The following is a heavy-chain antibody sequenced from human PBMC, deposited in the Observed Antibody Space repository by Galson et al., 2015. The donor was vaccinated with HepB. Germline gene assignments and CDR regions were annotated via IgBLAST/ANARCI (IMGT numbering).Heavy chain of an antibody. J-gene: IGHJ4*02. D-gene: IGHD5-12*01. CDR1: GFSLSTSGVG. Sequence: PALVKPTQTLTLTCTFSGFSLSTSGVGVGWIRQPPGKALEWLALIYWDDDKRYSPSLKSRLTITKDTSKNQVVLTMTNMDPVDTATYYCAHRQREGDPFREYSGYEGGFDYWGQGTLVTVSS. CDR2: IYWDDDK. V-gene: IGHV2-5*02. CDR3: AHRQREGDPFREYSGYEGGFDY.